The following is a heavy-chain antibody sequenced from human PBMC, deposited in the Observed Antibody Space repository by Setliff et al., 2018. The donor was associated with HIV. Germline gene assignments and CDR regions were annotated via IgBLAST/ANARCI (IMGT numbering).Heavy chain of an antibody. Sequence: NPSETLSLTCTVSGGSISSGDYYWSWIRQPPGKGLEWIGYIYYSGSTYYNPSLKSRVTISVDTSKNQFSLKLSSVTAADTAVYYCARHDSGGYYSLDYWGQGTLVTVSS. CDR2: IYYSGST. D-gene: IGHD3-22*01. J-gene: IGHJ4*02. CDR1: GGSISSGDYY. V-gene: IGHV4-30-4*08. CDR3: ARHDSGGYYSLDY.